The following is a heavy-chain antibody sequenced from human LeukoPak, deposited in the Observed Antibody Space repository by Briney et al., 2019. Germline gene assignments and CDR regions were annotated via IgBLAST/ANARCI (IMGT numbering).Heavy chain of an antibody. V-gene: IGHV3-48*03. CDR1: GHTFSSYE. Sequence: GGSLRLSCAASGHTFSSYEMKWVRQAPGKGLEWVSYISSSGRTVYYADSVKGRFTISRDNAKDSLYLQMNSLRAEDTAVYYCARQIVGATGLDYWGQGTLVTVSS. D-gene: IGHD1-26*01. CDR3: ARQIVGATGLDY. J-gene: IGHJ4*02. CDR2: ISSSGRTV.